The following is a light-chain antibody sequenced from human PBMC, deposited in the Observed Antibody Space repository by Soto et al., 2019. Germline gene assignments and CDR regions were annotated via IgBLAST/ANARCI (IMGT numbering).Light chain of an antibody. CDR1: SGDIGAYKY. CDR2: EVI. CDR3: SAYTTSKSWV. V-gene: IGLV2-14*01. Sequence: QSALTQPASVSGSPGQSITISCTGTSGDIGAYKYVSWYQQHPDNAPKLIIYEVINRPSGVSNRFSGSKSGNTASLTISGLQTEDEADYYCSAYTTSKSWVFGGGTKLTVL. J-gene: IGLJ3*02.